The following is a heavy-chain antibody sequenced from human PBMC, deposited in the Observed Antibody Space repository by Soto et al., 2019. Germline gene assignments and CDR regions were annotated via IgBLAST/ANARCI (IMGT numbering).Heavy chain of an antibody. D-gene: IGHD2-2*01. CDR2: IYTSGTT. CDR1: GGSISGYY. CDR3: ARERVEYCSSTSCSHYYYHGMDV. Sequence: KTSETLSLTCTVSGGSISGYYWSWIRQPAGKRLEWFGRIYTSGTTNYNPSLQSRVSMSVDTSKNQFSLILSSVTAADTAVYYCARERVEYCSSTSCSHYYYHGMDVWGQGTTVTVSS. J-gene: IGHJ6*02. V-gene: IGHV4-4*07.